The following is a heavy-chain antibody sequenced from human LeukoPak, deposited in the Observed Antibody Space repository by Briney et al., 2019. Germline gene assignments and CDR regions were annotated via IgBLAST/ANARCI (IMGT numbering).Heavy chain of an antibody. CDR1: GFAFDDFA. Sequence: GGSLRLSCTTSGFAFDDFAMSWVRQAARKGLEWVGFIRRRAYGGAAEYAASVKGRFIISRDDSKGIAYLQMNSLKTEDTAVYYCSRNGLVDFDYWGQGSRVIVAP. J-gene: IGHJ4*02. CDR3: SRNGLVDFDY. CDR2: IRRRAYGGAA. V-gene: IGHV3-49*04.